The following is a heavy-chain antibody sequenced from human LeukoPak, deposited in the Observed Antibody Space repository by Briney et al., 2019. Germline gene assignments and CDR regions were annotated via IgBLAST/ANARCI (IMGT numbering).Heavy chain of an antibody. V-gene: IGHV1-18*01. CDR3: ARSLGYYYDSSRFDFDY. J-gene: IGHJ4*02. Sequence: ASVKVSCKASGYTFTSYGISWVRQAPGQGLEWMGWISAYNGNTNDAQKLQGRVTITTDTSTSTAYMELRSLRSDDTAVYYCARSLGYYYDSSRFDFDYWGQGTLVTVSS. D-gene: IGHD3-22*01. CDR1: GYTFTSYG. CDR2: ISAYNGNT.